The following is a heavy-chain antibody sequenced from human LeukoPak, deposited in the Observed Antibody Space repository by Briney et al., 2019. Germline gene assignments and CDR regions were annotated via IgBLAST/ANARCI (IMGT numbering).Heavy chain of an antibody. D-gene: IGHD6-13*01. CDR1: GGSFSGYY. CDR2: INHSGST. CDR3: ARGAYDVWQQLSHWGYYYYYGMDV. V-gene: IGHV4-34*01. J-gene: IGHJ6*02. Sequence: PSETLSLTCAVYGGSFSGYYWSWIRQPPGKGLEWIGEINHSGSTNYNPSLKSRVTISVDMSKNQFSLKLSSVTAADTAVYYCARGAYDVWQQLSHWGYYYYYGMDVWGQGTTVTVSS.